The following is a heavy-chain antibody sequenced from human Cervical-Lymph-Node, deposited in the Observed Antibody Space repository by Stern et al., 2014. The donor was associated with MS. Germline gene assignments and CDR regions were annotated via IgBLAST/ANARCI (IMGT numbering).Heavy chain of an antibody. CDR3: ARDGTIVVVTVNHVLDY. J-gene: IGHJ4*02. V-gene: IGHV3-30*01. CDR2: ISYDGSNK. Sequence: QVQLVESGGGVVQPGRSLRLSCAASGFTFSSYAMHWVRQAPGKGLEWVAVISYDGSNKYYADSVKGRFTISRDNSKNTLYLQMNSLRAEDTAVYYCARDGTIVVVTVNHVLDYWGQGTLVTVSS. D-gene: IGHD2-21*02. CDR1: GFTFSSYA.